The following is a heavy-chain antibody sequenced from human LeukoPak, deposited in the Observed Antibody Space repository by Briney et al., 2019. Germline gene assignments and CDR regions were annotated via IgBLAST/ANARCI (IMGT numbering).Heavy chain of an antibody. V-gene: IGHV3-74*01. CDR1: GFTFSSYW. CDR3: AKELLRGHYFDH. J-gene: IGHJ4*02. D-gene: IGHD3-10*01. Sequence: PGGSLRLSCAASGFTFSSYWMHWVRQAPGKGLVWVSRINSDGSSTSYADSVKGRFTISRDNAKNSLYLQMNSLRAEDTAVYYCAKELLRGHYFDHWGQGTLVTVSS. CDR2: INSDGSST.